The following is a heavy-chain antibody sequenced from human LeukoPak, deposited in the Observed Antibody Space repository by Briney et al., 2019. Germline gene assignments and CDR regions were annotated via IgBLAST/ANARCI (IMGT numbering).Heavy chain of an antibody. V-gene: IGHV3-23*01. Sequence: GGSLRLSCAASGFTFSSYAMSWVRQAPGKGLEWVSAISGSGGSTYYADSVKGRFTVSRDNSKNTLYLQMNSLRAEDTAVYYCARDGGSGWYFYFDYWGQGTLVTVSS. CDR1: GFTFSSYA. J-gene: IGHJ4*02. CDR3: ARDGGSGWYFYFDY. D-gene: IGHD6-19*01. CDR2: ISGSGGST.